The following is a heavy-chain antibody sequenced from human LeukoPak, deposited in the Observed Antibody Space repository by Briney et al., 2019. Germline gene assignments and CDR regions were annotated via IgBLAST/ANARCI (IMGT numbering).Heavy chain of an antibody. V-gene: IGHV4-39*01. J-gene: IGHJ5*01. D-gene: IGHD2-15*01. Sequence: SETLSLTCTVSGDSINSSNYYWAWIRQSPGTGLEWIGSIYYSGSTYYSPSLKSRVSISVDSSKNQFSLELTSVTAADTALYFCVRHGGLVFVVQAFDPWSRGTLVTVSS. CDR2: IYYSGST. CDR1: GDSINSSNYY. CDR3: VRHGGLVFVVQAFDP.